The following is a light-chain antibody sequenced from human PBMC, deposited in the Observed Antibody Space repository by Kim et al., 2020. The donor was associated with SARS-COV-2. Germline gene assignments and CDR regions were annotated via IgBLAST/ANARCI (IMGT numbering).Light chain of an antibody. V-gene: IGLV2-14*03. CDR1: SGDIGRYNF. Sequence: QSVLTQPASVSGSPGQSITISCTGSSGDIGRYNFVTWYQQHPDKAPKLMIYNVTKRPSGVSNRFSGSKSGNTASLTISGLQAEDEVDYYCSSFTSSGTFVFGGGTKVTV. CDR2: NVT. CDR3: SSFTSSGTFV. J-gene: IGLJ2*01.